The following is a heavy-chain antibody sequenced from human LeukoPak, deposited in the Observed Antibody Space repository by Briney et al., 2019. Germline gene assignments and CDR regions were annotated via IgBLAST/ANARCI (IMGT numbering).Heavy chain of an antibody. CDR3: ARGGGNGFYYYMDV. CDR1: GFTFDDYG. CDR2: LNWNGGST. Sequence: GGSLRLSCAASGFTFDDYGMSWVRQAPGKGLEWVSGLNWNGGSTGYADSVKGRFTISRDNAKNSLYLQMSSLRAEDTALYHCARGGGNGFYYYMDVWGKGTTVTVSS. V-gene: IGHV3-20*01. J-gene: IGHJ6*03. D-gene: IGHD4-23*01.